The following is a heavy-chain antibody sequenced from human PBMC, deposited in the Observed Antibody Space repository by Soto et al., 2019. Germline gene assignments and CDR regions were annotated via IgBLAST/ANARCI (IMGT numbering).Heavy chain of an antibody. J-gene: IGHJ6*02. V-gene: IGHV3-33*01. D-gene: IGHD3-22*01. Sequence: VGSLRLSCAPSGFPFSRYGMYWVRQAPGKGLEWVAFTWYDGSEKYYADSVKGRFTISRDNPKNTLYLQMNSLRAEDTAVYYCARVRSVVTPYGMDVWGQGTTVTVSS. CDR1: GFPFSRYG. CDR3: ARVRSVVTPYGMDV. CDR2: TWYDGSEK.